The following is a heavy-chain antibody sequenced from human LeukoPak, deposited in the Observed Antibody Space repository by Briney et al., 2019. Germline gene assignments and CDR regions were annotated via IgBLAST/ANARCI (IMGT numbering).Heavy chain of an antibody. CDR1: GFTFSSYG. J-gene: IGHJ1*01. CDR3: AKDSSGLLEYFQH. CDR2: ISYDGSNK. V-gene: IGHV3-30*18. D-gene: IGHD6-19*01. Sequence: GGSLRLSCAASGFTFSSYGMHWVRQAPGKGLEWVAVISYDGSNKYYADSVKGRFTISRDNSKNTLYLQMNSLRAEDTAVYYCAKDSSGLLEYFQHWGQGTLVTVSS.